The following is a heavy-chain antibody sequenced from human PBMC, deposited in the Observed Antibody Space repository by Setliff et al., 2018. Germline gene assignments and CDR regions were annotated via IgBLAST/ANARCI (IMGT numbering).Heavy chain of an antibody. CDR1: GFTFSTSA. Sequence: GGSLRLSCATSGFTFSTSAMHWLRQSPDNRLEWLAYIHYGGGHIQYADFVKGRFTVSRDNAMDTLFLQMNGLTTDDTAKYFCAKDRWGYADPWGQGTLVTSPQ. CDR2: IHYGGGHI. CDR3: AKDRWGYADP. J-gene: IGHJ5*02. V-gene: IGHV3-30*02. D-gene: IGHD2-2*01.